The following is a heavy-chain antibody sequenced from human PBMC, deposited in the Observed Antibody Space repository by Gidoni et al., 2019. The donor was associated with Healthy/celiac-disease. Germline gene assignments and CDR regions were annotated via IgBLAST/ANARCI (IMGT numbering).Heavy chain of an antibody. Sequence: EVQLVESGGGLVQPGGSLRLSCAASGFTFSSYWMSWVRQAPGKGLEWVANIKQDGSEKYYVDSVKGRFTISRDNAKNSLYLQMNSLRAEDTAVYYCARVGYRDRGYYGMDVWGQGTTVTVSS. CDR1: GFTFSSYW. CDR3: ARVGYRDRGYYGMDV. CDR2: IKQDGSEK. V-gene: IGHV3-7*01. D-gene: IGHD1-1*01. J-gene: IGHJ6*02.